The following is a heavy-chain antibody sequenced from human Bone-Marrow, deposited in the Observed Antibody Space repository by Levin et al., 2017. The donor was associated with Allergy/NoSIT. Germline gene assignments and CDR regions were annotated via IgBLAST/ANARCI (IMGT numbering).Heavy chain of an antibody. Sequence: SGPTLVKPTQTVTLTCTFSGFSLSTRGMSVGWIRQPPGKALEFLALIDWDDDKYYSTSLKTRLTISKDTSKNQVVLTMTNVDPVDTATYYCARIPYYYGSGSSSYFDYWGQGTLVTVSS. D-gene: IGHD3-10*01. V-gene: IGHV2-70*01. CDR1: GFSLSTRGMS. J-gene: IGHJ4*02. CDR3: ARIPYYYGSGSSSYFDY. CDR2: IDWDDDK.